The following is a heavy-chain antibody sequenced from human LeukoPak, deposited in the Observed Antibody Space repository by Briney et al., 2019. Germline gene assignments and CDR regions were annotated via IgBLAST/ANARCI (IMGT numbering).Heavy chain of an antibody. V-gene: IGHV4-39*01. J-gene: IGHJ4*02. D-gene: IGHD5-24*01. CDR3: AKQRRDGYNYFDY. CDR2: IYYSEST. CDR1: GGSISSSRYY. Sequence: IPSETLSLTCTVSGGSISSSRYYWGWIRHPPGKGLEWIGNIYYSESTYYNPSLKSRVTISVDTSKNQFSLKLSSVTAADTAVYYCAKQRRDGYNYFDYWGQGTLVTVSP.